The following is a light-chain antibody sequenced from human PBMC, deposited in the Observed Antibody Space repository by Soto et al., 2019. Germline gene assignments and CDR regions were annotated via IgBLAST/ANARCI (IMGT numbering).Light chain of an antibody. CDR3: AAWDDSLTGL. CDR1: DSNIGRTY. V-gene: IGLV1-47*01. CDR2: RNN. J-gene: IGLJ2*01. Sequence: QPVLTQPPSASGTLGQRVTISCSGSDSNIGRTYVYWYQQLPRTAPKLLIFRNNQRPSGVPDRFSASKSGTSSSLIISDLRSEDEADYYCAAWDDSLTGLFGGGTKLTVL.